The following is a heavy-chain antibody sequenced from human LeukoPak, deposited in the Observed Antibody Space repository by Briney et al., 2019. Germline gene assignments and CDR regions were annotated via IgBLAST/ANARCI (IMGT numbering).Heavy chain of an antibody. Sequence: ASVKASCKASGCIFSECYVHFVHQAPGQGLEGMGWINSNSGDAEYAQTCQGRVTVTGHTSISTVYINLVGLRSDDTAVYYCARGRRGSYGLDVWGQGWTVTVSS. CDR3: ARGRRGSYGLDV. D-gene: IGHD2-15*01. J-gene: IGHJ6*01. V-gene: IGHV1-2*02. CDR1: GCIFSECY. CDR2: INSNSGDA.